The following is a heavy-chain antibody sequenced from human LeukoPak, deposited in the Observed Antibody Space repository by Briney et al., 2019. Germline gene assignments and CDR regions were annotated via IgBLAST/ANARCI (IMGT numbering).Heavy chain of an antibody. CDR3: ARGVWCGGNAFDI. V-gene: IGHV4-59*01. CDR1: GGSISSYY. CDR2: IYYSGST. D-gene: IGHD3-10*01. J-gene: IGHJ3*02. Sequence: KPSETLSLTCTVSGGSISSYYWSWIRQPPGKGLEWIGYIYYSGSTNYNPSLKSRVTISVDTSKNQFSLKLSSVTAADTAVYYCARGVWCGGNAFDIWGQGTMVTVSS.